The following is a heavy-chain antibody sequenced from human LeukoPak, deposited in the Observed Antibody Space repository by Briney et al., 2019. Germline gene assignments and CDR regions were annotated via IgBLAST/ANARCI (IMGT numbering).Heavy chain of an antibody. D-gene: IGHD3-22*01. J-gene: IGHJ1*01. CDR3: ARAPDLDSSGYYYRFFQH. V-gene: IGHV3-53*05. CDR1: GFTVSSNY. CDR2: IYSGGGT. Sequence: PGGSLRLSCAASGFTVSSNYMSWVRQAPGKGLEWVSVIYSGGGTYYADSVKGRFTISRDNSKNTLYLQMNSLRAEDTAVYYCARAPDLDSSGYYYRFFQHWGQGTLVTVSS.